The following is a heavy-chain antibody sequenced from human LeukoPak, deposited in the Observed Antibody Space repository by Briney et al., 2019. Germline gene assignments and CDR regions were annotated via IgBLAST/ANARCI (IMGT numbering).Heavy chain of an antibody. V-gene: IGHV1-69*02. Sequence: GSSVKVSCKASGGTFSSYTISWVRQAPGQGLEWMGRIIPILGIANYAQKFQGRVTMTTDTSTSTAYMELRSLRSDDTAVYYCARGSGWYGDYWGQGTLVTVSS. CDR3: ARGSGWYGDY. D-gene: IGHD6-19*01. CDR1: GGTFSSYT. CDR2: IIPILGIA. J-gene: IGHJ4*02.